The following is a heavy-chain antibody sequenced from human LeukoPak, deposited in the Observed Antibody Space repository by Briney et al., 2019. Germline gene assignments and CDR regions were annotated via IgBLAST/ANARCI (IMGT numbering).Heavy chain of an antibody. J-gene: IGHJ4*02. CDR1: GFTFDDYG. V-gene: IGHV3-20*04. CDR2: INWNGGST. D-gene: IGHD3-22*01. CDR3: ARTYYYDSSGYA. Sequence: GGSLRLSCAASGFTFDDYGMSWVRQAPGKGLEWVSCINWNGGSTGYADSVKGRFTISRDNAKNSLYLQMNSLRAEDTALYYCARTYYYDSSGYAWGQGTLVTVSS.